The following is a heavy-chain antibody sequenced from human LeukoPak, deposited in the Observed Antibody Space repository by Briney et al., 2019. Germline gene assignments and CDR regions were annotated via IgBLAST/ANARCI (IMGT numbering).Heavy chain of an antibody. Sequence: TGGSLRLSCSASGFTFSIYSMSWVRQAPGKGLEWVAYITYEGHNEQYAESVKGRFTISRDNSKNTLYLQMNSLRPEDTAVYYCAKVVGGLVPAPTDYWGQGTLVTVSS. D-gene: IGHD2-2*01. CDR1: GFTFSIYS. CDR2: ITYEGHNE. CDR3: AKVVGGLVPAPTDY. V-gene: IGHV3-30*02. J-gene: IGHJ4*02.